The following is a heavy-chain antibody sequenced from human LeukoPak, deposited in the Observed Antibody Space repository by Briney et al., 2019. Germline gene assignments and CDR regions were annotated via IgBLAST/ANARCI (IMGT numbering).Heavy chain of an antibody. Sequence: GASVKVSCKASGYTFTSHGISWVRQAPGQGLEWMGWISTYNGNTNYAQKLQGRVSMTTDTSTSTAYMDLRSLRSDDTAVYYCARPTGDGGYSLTYWGQGTLVTVSS. J-gene: IGHJ4*02. D-gene: IGHD5-18*01. CDR2: ISTYNGNT. CDR3: ARPTGDGGYSLTY. V-gene: IGHV1-18*01. CDR1: GYTFTSHG.